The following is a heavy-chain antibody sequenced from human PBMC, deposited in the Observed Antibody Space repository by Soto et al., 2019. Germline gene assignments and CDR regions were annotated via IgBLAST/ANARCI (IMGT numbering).Heavy chain of an antibody. CDR2: IDPSDSYT. CDR3: ASLGCSSTSCYRADYYYGMDV. CDR1: GYSFTSYW. Sequence: GESLKISCKGSGYSFTSYWISWVRQMPGKGLEWMGRIDPSDSYTNYSPSFRGHVTISADKSISTAYLQWSSLKASDTAMYYCASLGCSSTSCYRADYYYGMDVWGQGTTVTVS. D-gene: IGHD2-2*02. V-gene: IGHV5-10-1*01. J-gene: IGHJ6*02.